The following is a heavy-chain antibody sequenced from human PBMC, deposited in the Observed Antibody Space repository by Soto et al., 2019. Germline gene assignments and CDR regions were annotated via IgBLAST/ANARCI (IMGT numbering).Heavy chain of an antibody. CDR3: ASGASSKIDY. CDR1: GFTFSTYW. J-gene: IGHJ4*02. Sequence: EVQLVESGGGLAQPGGSLRLSCAASGFTFSTYWMHWVRQTPGKGLVWVSRINSDGSSTSYADSVKGRFTISRDNAKKTLYVQRTGLRAEDTAVYYCASGASSKIDYWGQGTLVTVSS. V-gene: IGHV3-74*01. CDR2: INSDGSST. D-gene: IGHD6-13*01.